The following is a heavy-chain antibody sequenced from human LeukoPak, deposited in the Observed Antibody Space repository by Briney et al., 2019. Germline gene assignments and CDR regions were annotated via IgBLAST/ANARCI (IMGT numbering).Heavy chain of an antibody. J-gene: IGHJ6*02. CDR2: IIPIFGTA. CDR1: GGTFSSYA. V-gene: IGHV1-69*13. CDR3: ARNSFAELLLLGSAYGMDV. D-gene: IGHD3-10*01. Sequence: GASVKVSCKASGGTFSSYAISWVRQAPGQGLEWMGGIIPIFGTANYAQKFQGRVTITADESTSTAYMELSSLRVEDTAVYYCARNSFAELLLLGSAYGMDVWGQGTTVTVSS.